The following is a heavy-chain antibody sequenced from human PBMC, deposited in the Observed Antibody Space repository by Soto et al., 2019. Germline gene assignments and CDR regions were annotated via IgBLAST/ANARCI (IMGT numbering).Heavy chain of an antibody. V-gene: IGHV1-3*01. D-gene: IGHD5-12*01. CDR1: GYTFTSYA. Sequence: VAVKVSCTASGYTFTSYAMHWVRQAPGQRLEWMGWINAGNGNTKYSQKFQGRVTITRDTSASTAYMELSSLRSEDTAVYYCAREDNGYITYYFDYWGQGTLVTVSS. CDR3: AREDNGYITYYFDY. J-gene: IGHJ4*02. CDR2: INAGNGNT.